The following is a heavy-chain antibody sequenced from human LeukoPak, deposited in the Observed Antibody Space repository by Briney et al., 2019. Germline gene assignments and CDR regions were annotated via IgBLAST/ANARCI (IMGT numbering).Heavy chain of an antibody. CDR3: ARDGIMTYAFDI. CDR1: VFTFSGYW. Sequence: GGSLRLYCSASVFTFSGYWMSRVRQAPGKGLEWMANIKQDGSVQNYVDSVKARFTISRDNAKDSLFLQLNNLRAEDTAVYFCARDGIMTYAFDIWGQGTKVTVSP. J-gene: IGHJ3*02. CDR2: IKQDGSVQ. V-gene: IGHV3-7*01. D-gene: IGHD1-1*01.